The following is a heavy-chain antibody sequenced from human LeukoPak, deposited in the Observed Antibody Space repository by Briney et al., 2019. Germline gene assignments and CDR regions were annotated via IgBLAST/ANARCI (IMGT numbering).Heavy chain of an antibody. CDR2: ISGSGGST. D-gene: IGHD3-10*01. V-gene: IGHV3-23*01. Sequence: GGSLRLSCAASGFTFSSYAMSWVRQAPGKGLEWVSAISGSGGSTYYADSVKGRFTISRDNSKNTLYLQMNSLRAEDTAVYYCARDRPYYYGSGRTWGMDVWGQGTTVTVSS. CDR3: ARDRPYYYGSGRTWGMDV. CDR1: GFTFSSYA. J-gene: IGHJ6*02.